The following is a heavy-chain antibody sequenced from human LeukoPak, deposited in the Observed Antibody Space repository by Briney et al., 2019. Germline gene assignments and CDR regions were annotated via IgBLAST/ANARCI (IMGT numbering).Heavy chain of an antibody. CDR3: AKDAVGSSWYSIYGMDV. Sequence: PGRSLRLSCAASGFTFSSYGMHWVRQAPGKGLEWVAVISYDGSNKYYADSVKGRFTISRDNSKNTLYLQMNSLRAEDTAVYYCAKDAVGSSWYSIYGMDVWGQGTTVTVSS. J-gene: IGHJ6*02. CDR1: GFTFSSYG. V-gene: IGHV3-30*18. CDR2: ISYDGSNK. D-gene: IGHD6-13*01.